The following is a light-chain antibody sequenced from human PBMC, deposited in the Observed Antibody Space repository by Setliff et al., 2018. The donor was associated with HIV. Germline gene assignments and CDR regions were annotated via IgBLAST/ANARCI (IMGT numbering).Light chain of an antibody. CDR3: SSYTSSSTDV. CDR1: SSDVGGYNY. J-gene: IGLJ1*01. CDR2: EVS. V-gene: IGLV2-14*01. Sequence: QSALTQPASVSGSPGQSITISCTGASSDVGGYNYVSWYQHHPGKAPKLLIYEVSNRPSGVPDRFSGSKSGNTASLTISGLQAEDETDYYCSSYTSSSTDVFGTGTKVTVL.